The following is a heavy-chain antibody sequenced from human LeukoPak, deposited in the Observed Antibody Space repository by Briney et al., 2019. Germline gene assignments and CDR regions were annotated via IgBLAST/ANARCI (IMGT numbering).Heavy chain of an antibody. Sequence: GGSLRLSCAVSGFTFGSYTMNWVRQAPGKGLEWVSHISSTSTTYYADSVKGRFTTSRDNAKNLLYLQMNSLRAEDTAVYYCARAYSGAFDIWGQGTMVTVSS. CDR3: ARAYSGAFDI. J-gene: IGHJ3*02. D-gene: IGHD5-18*01. CDR1: GFTFGSYT. CDR2: ISSTSTT. V-gene: IGHV3-48*01.